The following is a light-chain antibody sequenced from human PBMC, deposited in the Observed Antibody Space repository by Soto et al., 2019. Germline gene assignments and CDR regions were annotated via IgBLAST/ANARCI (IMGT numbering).Light chain of an antibody. J-gene: IGKJ5*01. CDR2: AAS. Sequence: QMTQSPYSLSASVGDTVTITCRASQYIATSVNWYQQKPGNAPKLLIYAASSLQTGVPSRLSGSGSGTEFTLTISSLQPQDFAPYYCQQCSVTPIAFGHGTLLEIK. CDR3: QQCSVTPIA. CDR1: QYIATS. V-gene: IGKV1-39*01.